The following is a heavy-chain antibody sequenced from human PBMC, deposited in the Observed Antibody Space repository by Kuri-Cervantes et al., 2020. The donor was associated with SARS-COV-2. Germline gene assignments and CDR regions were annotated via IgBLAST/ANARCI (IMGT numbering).Heavy chain of an antibody. J-gene: IGHJ4*02. CDR3: AKDRAGVHDF. D-gene: IGHD2-21*01. CDR2: ISSDGKNK. CDR1: GFTFSSYD. V-gene: IGHV3-30*18. Sequence: GESLKISCAASGFTFSSYDMHWVRQAPGQGLEWVTFISSDGKNKKCMASGKGRFTISRDNSQNTLYLQMKSLRDEDTAIYYCAKDRAGVHDFWGQGTLVTVSS.